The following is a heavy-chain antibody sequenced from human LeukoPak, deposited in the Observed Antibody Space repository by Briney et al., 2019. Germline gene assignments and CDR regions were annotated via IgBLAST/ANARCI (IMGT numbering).Heavy chain of an antibody. CDR2: IIPIFGTA. CDR3: ARAGVWDYSDTSGYHNGAFGI. J-gene: IGHJ3*02. D-gene: IGHD3-22*01. CDR1: GGTFSSYA. V-gene: IGHV1-69*06. Sequence: SVKVSCKASGGTFSSYAISWVRQAPGQGLEWMGGIIPIFGTANYAQKFQGRVAITADKSTSTAYMELSSLRSEDTAVYYCARAGVWDYSDTSGYHNGAFGIWGQGTMVTVSS.